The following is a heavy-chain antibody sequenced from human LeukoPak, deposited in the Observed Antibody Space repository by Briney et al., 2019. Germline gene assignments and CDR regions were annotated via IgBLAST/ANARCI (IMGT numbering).Heavy chain of an antibody. CDR2: IGYDGSNK. CDR3: ARDRFMVRGVMVGTFDL. CDR1: GFTFSDYA. V-gene: IGHV3-33*01. D-gene: IGHD3-10*01. J-gene: IGHJ3*01. Sequence: GGSLRLSCAASGFTFSDYAMHWVRQAPGNWLEWAAVIGYDGSNKYDADCVKGRFTISRDNSKNMMYLQMNSLRAEDTAVYYCARDRFMVRGVMVGTFDLWGQGTMVTVSS.